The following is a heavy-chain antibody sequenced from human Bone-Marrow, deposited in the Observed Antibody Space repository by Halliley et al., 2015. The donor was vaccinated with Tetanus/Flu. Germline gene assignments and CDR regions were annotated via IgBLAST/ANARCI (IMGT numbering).Heavy chain of an antibody. V-gene: IGHV3-30*01. Sequence: VISHDGNTKYYADSGKGRFTVSRDNSNSKKTLFLQMNSLRPEDTAIYFCAREPPYYGSGSLDFWGQGTLVTVS. CDR2: ISHDGNTK. D-gene: IGHD3-10*01. CDR3: AREPPYYGSGSLDF. J-gene: IGHJ4*02.